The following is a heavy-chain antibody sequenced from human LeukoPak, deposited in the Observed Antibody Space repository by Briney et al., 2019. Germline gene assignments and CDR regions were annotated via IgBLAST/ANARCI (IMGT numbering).Heavy chain of an antibody. CDR2: IHSSGGT. J-gene: IGHJ5*02. V-gene: IGHV4-59*01. Sequence: PSETLSLTCIVSGGSITNYYWSWIRQPPGKGLEWIGNIHSSGGTKYNPSLKSRLTIAVDTSKNQFSLKLSSVTAADTAVYYCARAPLLMVGGVGTFDPWGQGTLVTVSS. CDR3: ARAPLLMVGGVGTFDP. CDR1: GGSITNYY. D-gene: IGHD2-8*01.